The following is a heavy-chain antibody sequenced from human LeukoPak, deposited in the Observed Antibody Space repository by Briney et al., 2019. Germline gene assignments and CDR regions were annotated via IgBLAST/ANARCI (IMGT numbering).Heavy chain of an antibody. CDR2: IRYDGSNK. D-gene: IGHD3-10*01. CDR3: ARDRSGHDLYDY. J-gene: IGHJ4*02. Sequence: GGSLRLSCAASGFTFSSYGMHWGRQAPGKGLEWVAFIRYDGSNKYYADSVKGRFTISRDNSKNTLYLQMNSLRAEDTAVYYCARDRSGHDLYDYWGQGTLVTVSS. CDR1: GFTFSSYG. V-gene: IGHV3-30*02.